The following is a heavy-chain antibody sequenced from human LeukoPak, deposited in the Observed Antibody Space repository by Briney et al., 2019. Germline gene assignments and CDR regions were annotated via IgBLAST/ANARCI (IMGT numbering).Heavy chain of an antibody. V-gene: IGHV3-23*01. CDR1: GFTFSSYA. CDR2: ISGSGGST. CDR3: ARVSGRIQIWPQPFGDGMDV. D-gene: IGHD5-18*01. J-gene: IGHJ6*02. Sequence: HPGGSLRLSCAASGFTFSSYAMSWVRQAPGKGLEWVSAISGSGGSTYYADSVKGRFTISRDNSKNMLYLQVHSLRAEDTAIYYCARVSGRIQIWPQPFGDGMDVWGQGTTVTVSS.